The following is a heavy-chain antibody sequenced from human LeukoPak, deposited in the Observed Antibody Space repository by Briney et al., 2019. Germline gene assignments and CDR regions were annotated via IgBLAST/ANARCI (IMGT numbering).Heavy chain of an antibody. V-gene: IGHV3-33*01. CDR2: IWYDGSNK. D-gene: IGHD4-23*01. J-gene: IGHJ4*02. CDR3: ARVSLEELRWPTGYFDY. CDR1: GFTFSSYG. Sequence: GGSLRLSCAASGFTFSSYGMHWVRQAPGKGLEWVAVIWYDGSNKYYADSVKGRFTISRDNSRNTLYLQMNSLRAEDTAVYYCARVSLEELRWPTGYFDYWGQGTLVTVSS.